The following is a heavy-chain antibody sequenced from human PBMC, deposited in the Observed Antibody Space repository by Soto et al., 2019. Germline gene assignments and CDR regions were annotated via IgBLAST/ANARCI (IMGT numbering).Heavy chain of an antibody. CDR1: GGSISSSSYY. J-gene: IGHJ4*02. Sequence: PSETLSLTCTVSGGSISSSSYYWGWIRQPPGKGLEWIGSIYYSGSTYYNPSLKSRVTISVDTSKNQFSLKLSSVTAADTAVYYCARQASGGYSYGYYFDYWGQGTLVTAPQ. CDR3: ARQASGGYSYGYYFDY. CDR2: IYYSGST. D-gene: IGHD5-18*01. V-gene: IGHV4-39*01.